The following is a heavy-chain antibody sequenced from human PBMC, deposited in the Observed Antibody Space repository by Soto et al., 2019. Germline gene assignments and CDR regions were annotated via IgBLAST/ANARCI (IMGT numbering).Heavy chain of an antibody. J-gene: IGHJ3*02. CDR2: IWYDGSNK. D-gene: IGHD3-10*01. CDR3: AREGGSSAFDI. V-gene: IGHV3-33*01. CDR1: GFPFSSYG. Sequence: SRCLSCAASGFPFSSYGMHWVRQAPGKGLEWVAVIWYDGSNKYYADSVKGRFTISRDNSKNTLYLQMNSLRAEDTAVYYCAREGGSSAFDIWGQGKMVTVSS.